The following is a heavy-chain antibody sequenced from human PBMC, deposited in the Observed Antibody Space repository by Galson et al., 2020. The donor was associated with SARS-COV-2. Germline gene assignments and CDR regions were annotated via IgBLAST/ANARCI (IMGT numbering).Heavy chain of an antibody. Sequence: ASVKVSCKASGYTFTSYGISWVRQAPGQGLEWMGWISAYNGNTNYAQKLQGRVTMTTDTSTSTAYMELRSLRSDDTAVYYCARDSYTAMVTGVFYYYYYGMDVWGQGTTVTVSS. V-gene: IGHV1-18*01. J-gene: IGHJ6*02. CDR3: ARDSYTAMVTGVFYYYYYGMDV. CDR2: ISAYNGNT. CDR1: GYTFTSYG. D-gene: IGHD5-18*01.